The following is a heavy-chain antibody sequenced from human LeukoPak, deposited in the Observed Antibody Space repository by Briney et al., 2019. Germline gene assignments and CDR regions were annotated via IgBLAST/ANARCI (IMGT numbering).Heavy chain of an antibody. CDR2: IILNNGAT. Sequence: GASVKVSCKASGFTFTDYYLHWVRQAPGQGLEWMGRIILNNGATNYAQKFQGRVALTRDTSISTAYMELSRQTSDDTAVYYCATDGGKHNFDYWGQGTLVTVSS. CDR1: GFTFTDYY. V-gene: IGHV1-2*06. CDR3: ATDGGKHNFDY. J-gene: IGHJ4*02. D-gene: IGHD1-26*01.